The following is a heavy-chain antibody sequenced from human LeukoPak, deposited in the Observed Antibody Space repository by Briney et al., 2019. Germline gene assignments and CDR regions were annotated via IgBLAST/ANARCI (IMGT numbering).Heavy chain of an antibody. CDR3: ARVSHHRGYSSGWYGAFDY. Sequence: SVKISCKASGGTFSSYAISWVRQAPGQGLEWMGGIIPIFGTANYAQKFQGRVTITADESTSTAYMELSSLRSEDTAVYYCARVSHHRGYSSGWYGAFDYWGQGTLVTVSS. V-gene: IGHV1-69*13. J-gene: IGHJ4*02. CDR2: IIPIFGTA. D-gene: IGHD6-19*01. CDR1: GGTFSSYA.